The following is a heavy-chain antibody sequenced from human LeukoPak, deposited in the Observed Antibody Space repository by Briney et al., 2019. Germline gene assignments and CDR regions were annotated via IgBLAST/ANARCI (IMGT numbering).Heavy chain of an antibody. CDR1: GGSFSGYY. D-gene: IGHD1-26*01. CDR3: ARVMGANAVDY. CDR2: INHSGST. J-gene: IGHJ4*02. Sequence: PSETLSLTCAVYGGSFSGYYWSWIRQPPGKGLEWIGEINHSGSTNYNPSLKSRVTISVDTSKNQFSLKLSAVTAADTAVYYCARVMGANAVDYWGQGTLVTASS. V-gene: IGHV4-34*01.